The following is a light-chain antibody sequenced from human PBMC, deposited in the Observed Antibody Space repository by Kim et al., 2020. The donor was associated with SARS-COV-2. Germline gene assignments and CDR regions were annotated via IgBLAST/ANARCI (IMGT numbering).Light chain of an antibody. CDR3: QQSYSTPRT. V-gene: IGKV1-39*01. CDR1: QNISDY. CDR2: AAS. J-gene: IGKJ4*01. Sequence: ASVGDRVTITCRASQNISDYLNWYQQKPGKAPKVLISAASSLQSGVPSRFSGSGSGTDFTLTFTSLQPEDFATYYCQQSYSTPRTFGGGTKVDIK.